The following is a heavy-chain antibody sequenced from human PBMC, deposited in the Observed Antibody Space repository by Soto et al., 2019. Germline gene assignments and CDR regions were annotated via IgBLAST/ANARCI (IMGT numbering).Heavy chain of an antibody. CDR2: IYHSGST. CDR1: GGSISSGGYS. D-gene: IGHD5-12*01. Sequence: PSETLSLTCAVSGGSISSGGYSWSWIRQPPGKGLEWIGYIYHSGSTYYNPSLKSRVTISVDRSKNQFSLKLSSVTAADTAVYYCARDSLALFDSWGQGTLVTVSS. V-gene: IGHV4-30-2*01. J-gene: IGHJ4*02. CDR3: ARDSLALFDS.